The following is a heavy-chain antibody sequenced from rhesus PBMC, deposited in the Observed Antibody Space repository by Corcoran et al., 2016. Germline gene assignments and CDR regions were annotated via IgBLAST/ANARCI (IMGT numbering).Heavy chain of an antibody. V-gene: IGHV4-143*01. CDR3: ARRDEYSTYGGSTFDY. CDR2: IYGNSAST. D-gene: IGHD4-23*01. Sequence: QVQLQESGPGLVKPSETLSLTCTVSGGSISGYYYWSWIRQPPGKGLEWIGGIYGNSASTYYNPSLKRLVTISKDTSKNQFSLKLSSVTAADTAVYYCARRDEYSTYGGSTFDYWGQGVLVTVSS. CDR1: GGSISGYYY. J-gene: IGHJ4*01.